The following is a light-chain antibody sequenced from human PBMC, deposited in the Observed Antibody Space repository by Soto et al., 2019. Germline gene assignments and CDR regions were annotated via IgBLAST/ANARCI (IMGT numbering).Light chain of an antibody. J-gene: IGLJ1*01. CDR3: AAWDDSLNGPV. CDR2: SNN. V-gene: IGLV1-44*01. CDR1: SSNIGSNT. Sequence: QSVLTQPPSASGTPGQRVTISCSGSSSNIGSNTVNWYQQLPGTAPKLLIRSNNQRPSGVPDRFSGSKSGTSASLAICGLQSEDEADYSCAAWDDSLNGPVFGTGTKVTVL.